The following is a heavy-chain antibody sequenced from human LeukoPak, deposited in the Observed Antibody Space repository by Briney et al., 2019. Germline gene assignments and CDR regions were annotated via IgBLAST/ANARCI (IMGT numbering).Heavy chain of an antibody. J-gene: IGHJ5*02. Sequence: GGSLRLSCAASGFTFSNYDMSWARQAPGKGLEWVSSISGSGGSTYYADSVKGRFTISRDNSKNTLYLQMTNLRAADTAVYYCAKDLSRAVAADWFDPWDQGSLVTVSS. CDR3: AKDLSRAVAADWFDP. CDR2: ISGSGGST. V-gene: IGHV3-23*01. CDR1: GFTFSNYD. D-gene: IGHD6-19*01.